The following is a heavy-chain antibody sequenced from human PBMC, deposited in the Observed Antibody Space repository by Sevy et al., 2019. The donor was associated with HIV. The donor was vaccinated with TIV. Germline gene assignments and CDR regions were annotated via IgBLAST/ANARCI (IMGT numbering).Heavy chain of an antibody. CDR2: FDPEDGET. J-gene: IGHJ4*02. CDR3: ATTKDYYDSSGYPFDY. CDR1: GYTLTELS. Sequence: ASVMASCKVSGYTLTELSMHWVRQAPGKGLEWMGSFDPEDGETIYQQKFQGRVTLTEDTSTDTAYMELSSLRSEDTAVYYCATTKDYYDSSGYPFDYWGQGTLVTVSS. D-gene: IGHD3-22*01. V-gene: IGHV1-24*01.